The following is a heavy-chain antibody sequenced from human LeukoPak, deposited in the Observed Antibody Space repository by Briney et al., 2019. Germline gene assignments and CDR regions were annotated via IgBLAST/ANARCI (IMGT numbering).Heavy chain of an antibody. CDR3: ARHSSSAWYYYFDY. V-gene: IGHV4-30-2*03. D-gene: IGHD6-19*01. CDR2: IYHSGST. J-gene: IGHJ4*02. Sequence: SETLSLTCAVSGGSISSGGYSWSWIRQPPGKGLEWIGYIYHSGSTYYSPSLKSRVTISVDTSRNHFSLNLNSVTAADTAVYYCARHSSSAWYYYFDYWGQGSFVTVSS. CDR1: GGSISSGGYS.